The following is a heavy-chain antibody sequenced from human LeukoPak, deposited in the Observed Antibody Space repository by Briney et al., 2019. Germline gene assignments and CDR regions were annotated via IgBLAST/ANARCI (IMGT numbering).Heavy chain of an antibody. CDR1: GLTFSSYA. D-gene: IGHD6-19*01. CDR3: ARDLGISSGWYLDY. V-gene: IGHV3-30-3*01. J-gene: IGHJ4*02. Sequence: GGSLRLSCAASGLTFSSYAMHWVRQAPGKGLEWVAVISYDGSNKYYADSVKGRFTISRDNSKNTLYLQMNSLRAEDTAVCYCARDLGISSGWYLDYWGQRTLVTVSS. CDR2: ISYDGSNK.